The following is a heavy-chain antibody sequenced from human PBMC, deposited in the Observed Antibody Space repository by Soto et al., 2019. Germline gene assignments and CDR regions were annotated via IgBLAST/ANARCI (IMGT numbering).Heavy chain of an antibody. CDR3: ARDLYDYGDYRNGYYYYYYMDV. J-gene: IGHJ6*03. CDR1: GYTFTSYG. CDR2: ISAYNGNT. D-gene: IGHD4-17*01. Sequence: ASVKVSCKASGYTFTSYGISWVRQAPGQGLEWMGWISAYNGNTNYAQKLQGRVTMTTDTSTSTAYMELRSLRSDDTAVYYCARDLYDYGDYRNGYYYYYYMDVWGKGTTVTVSS. V-gene: IGHV1-18*01.